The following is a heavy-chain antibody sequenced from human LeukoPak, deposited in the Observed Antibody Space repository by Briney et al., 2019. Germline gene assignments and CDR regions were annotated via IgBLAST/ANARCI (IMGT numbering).Heavy chain of an antibody. D-gene: IGHD3-22*01. J-gene: IGHJ4*02. CDR1: GGTFSRFT. V-gene: IGHV1-69*13. Sequence: ASVKVSCKASGGTFSRFTISWVRQAPGQGFEWMGGITPIFGTANFAQKFQGRVSITADESTSTAFMELSSLRSEDTAVYYCAREWGLESSGYYYAYWGQGTLVTVSS. CDR2: ITPIFGTA. CDR3: AREWGLESSGYYYAY.